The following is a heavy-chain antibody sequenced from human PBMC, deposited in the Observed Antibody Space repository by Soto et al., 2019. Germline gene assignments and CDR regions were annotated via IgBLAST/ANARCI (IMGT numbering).Heavy chain of an antibody. CDR1: GGSISSGGYY. CDR2: IYYSGST. V-gene: IGHV4-31*03. CDR3: ARDGGDCSSTSCYWKYNWSDP. D-gene: IGHD2-2*01. Sequence: PSETLSLTCTVSGGSISSGGYYWSWIRQHPGKGLEWIGYIYYSGSTYYNPSLKSRVTISVDTSKNQFSLKLSSVTAADTAVYYCARDGGDCSSTSCYWKYNWSDPWGQGTLVTVSS. J-gene: IGHJ5*02.